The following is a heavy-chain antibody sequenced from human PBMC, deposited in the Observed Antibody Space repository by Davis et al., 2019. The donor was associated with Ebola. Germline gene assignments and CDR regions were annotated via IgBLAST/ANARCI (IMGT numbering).Heavy chain of an antibody. D-gene: IGHD3-3*01. V-gene: IGHV3-48*02. J-gene: IGHJ6*02. Sequence: PGGSLRLSCAASGFTFSSYSMNWVRQAPGKGLEWISYISSSSSDIFYADSVKGRFTISRDNAKNSLYLQMNSLRDEDTAVYYCARDPNTIFGVHFFYYGMDVWGQGTTVTVSS. CDR3: ARDPNTIFGVHFFYYGMDV. CDR1: GFTFSSYS. CDR2: ISSSSSDI.